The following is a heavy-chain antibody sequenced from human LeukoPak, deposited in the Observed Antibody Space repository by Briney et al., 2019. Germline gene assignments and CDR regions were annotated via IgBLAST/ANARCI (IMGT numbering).Heavy chain of an antibody. CDR3: ARDRRGGGYYWGGNY. Sequence: GGSLRLSCAASGFTFSSYWMSWVRQAPGKGLEWVANIKQDRSEKYYVDSVKGRFTISRDNAKNSLYLQMNSLRAEDTAVYYCARDRRGGGYYWGGNYWGQGTLVTVSS. V-gene: IGHV3-7*01. CDR1: GFTFSSYW. CDR2: IKQDRSEK. J-gene: IGHJ4*02. D-gene: IGHD3-22*01.